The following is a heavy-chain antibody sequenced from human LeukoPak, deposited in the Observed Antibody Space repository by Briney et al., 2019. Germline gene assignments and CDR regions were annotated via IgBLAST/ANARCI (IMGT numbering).Heavy chain of an antibody. J-gene: IGHJ4*02. D-gene: IGHD2-8*01. V-gene: IGHV4-39*01. CDR2: IYYSGSS. CDR1: GGSISSSSYY. CDR3: AASGYSTRWYYYDF. Sequence: KTSETLSLTCTVSGGSISSSSYYWGRIRQPPGKGVEWIGSIYYSGSSYYTPSLKSRLTISVDTSKDQFSLKLTSVTAADTAVYYCAASGYSTRWYYYDFWGQGTLVTVSS.